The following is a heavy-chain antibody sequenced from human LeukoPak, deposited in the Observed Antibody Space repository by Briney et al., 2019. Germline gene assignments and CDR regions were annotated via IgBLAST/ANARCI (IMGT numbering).Heavy chain of an antibody. D-gene: IGHD6-13*01. J-gene: IGHJ4*02. CDR3: ARESSLSQLVDY. CDR2: IRYDGSNK. CDR1: GFTFSSYG. V-gene: IGHV3-30*02. Sequence: GGSLRLSCAASGFTFSSYGIHWVRQAPGKGLEWVAFIRYDGSNKYHADSVKGRFTISRDNAKNSLYLQMNSLRAEDTAVYYCARESSLSQLVDYWGQGTLVTVSS.